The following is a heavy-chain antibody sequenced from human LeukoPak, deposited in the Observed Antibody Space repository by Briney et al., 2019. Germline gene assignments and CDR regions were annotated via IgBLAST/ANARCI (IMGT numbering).Heavy chain of an antibody. D-gene: IGHD1-26*01. CDR1: GGSISSGGYY. Sequence: PSETLSLTCTVSGGSISSGGYYWSWIRQPPGKGLEWIGYIYHSGSTYYNPSLKSRVTISVDRSKNQFSLKLSSVTAADTAVYYCASGEWELFDYWGQGTLVTVSS. CDR2: IYHSGST. CDR3: ASGEWELFDY. V-gene: IGHV4-30-2*01. J-gene: IGHJ4*02.